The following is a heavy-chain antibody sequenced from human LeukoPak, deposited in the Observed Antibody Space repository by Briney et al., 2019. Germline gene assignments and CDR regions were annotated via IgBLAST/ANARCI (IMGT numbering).Heavy chain of an antibody. D-gene: IGHD2-21*01. Sequence: GGSLRLSRATSGFTFSNAWMNWVRQAPGKGLEWVGRIRSNSDGGTIDYAVPVKGRFALSRDDSKNTLYLQMNSLKTEDTAVYYCVTDLVIKGYFDYWGQGALVTVSS. V-gene: IGHV3-15*07. J-gene: IGHJ4*02. CDR2: IRSNSDGGTI. CDR3: VTDLVIKGYFDY. CDR1: GFTFSNAW.